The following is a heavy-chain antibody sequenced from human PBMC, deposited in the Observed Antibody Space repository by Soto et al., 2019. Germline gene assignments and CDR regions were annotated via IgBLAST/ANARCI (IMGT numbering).Heavy chain of an antibody. V-gene: IGHV1-69*13. Sequence: SVKVACKAPVGPFSGYAISLVRQAPGQGLEWMGGIIPIFGTANYAQKFQGRVTITADESTSTAYMELSSLRSEDTAVYYCVRGSSYYYYYYGMDVWGQGTTVTVSS. CDR2: IIPIFGTA. CDR1: VGPFSGYA. CDR3: VRGSSYYYYYYGMDV. J-gene: IGHJ6*02. D-gene: IGHD6-6*01.